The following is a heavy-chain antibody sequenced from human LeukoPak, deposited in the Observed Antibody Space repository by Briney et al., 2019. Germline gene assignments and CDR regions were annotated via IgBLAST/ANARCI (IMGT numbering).Heavy chain of an antibody. V-gene: IGHV1-18*01. D-gene: IGHD5-12*01. Sequence: ASVKVSCKASGYTFTSYGISWVRQAPGQGLEWMGWISAYNGNTNYAQKFQGRVTMTRDTSISTAYMELSRLRSDDTAVYYCARVLGGYSGYDLDYWGQGTLVTVSS. CDR1: GYTFTSYG. CDR2: ISAYNGNT. CDR3: ARVLGGYSGYDLDY. J-gene: IGHJ4*02.